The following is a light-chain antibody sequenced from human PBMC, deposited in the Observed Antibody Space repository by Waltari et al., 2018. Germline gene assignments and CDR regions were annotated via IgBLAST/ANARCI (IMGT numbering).Light chain of an antibody. V-gene: IGKV4-1*01. Sequence: DIVMTQSPDSLAVSLGERATINCKSNQSVLYSSNNKNYLAWYQQKQGQPPKLLIYWASTRESGVPDRFSGSGSGTDFTLTISSLQAEDVAVYYCQQYSTPPWTFGQGTKVEIK. CDR1: QSVLYSSNNKNY. CDR2: WAS. CDR3: QQYSTPPWT. J-gene: IGKJ1*01.